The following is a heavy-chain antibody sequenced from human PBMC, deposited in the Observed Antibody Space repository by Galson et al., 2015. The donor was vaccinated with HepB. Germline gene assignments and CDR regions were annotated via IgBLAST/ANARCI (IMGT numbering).Heavy chain of an antibody. V-gene: IGHV3-23*01. CDR2: ISGAGTKT. Sequence: SLRLSCAASGFTFNTFAMTWVRQAPGKEPEWLSSISGAGTKTSHAGSVKGRFTISRDNSKNTLYLQMYSLRVEDTAMYYCAKGSGDWNLDRIASWGQGTLVSVSS. CDR3: AKGSGDWNLDRIAS. D-gene: IGHD1-1*01. J-gene: IGHJ4*02. CDR1: GFTFNTFA.